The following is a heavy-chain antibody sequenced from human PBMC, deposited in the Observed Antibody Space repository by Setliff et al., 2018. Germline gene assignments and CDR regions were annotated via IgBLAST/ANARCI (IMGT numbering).Heavy chain of an antibody. CDR1: GTSIGETSFY. Sequence: ETLSLTCTVSGTSIGETSFYWGWVRQPPGKGLEWIGTIFYTGSTYYNPSLQSRLTMSVDTTKNQFSLQLSSVTAADTAVYFCARDKPFDDWGQGFLVTVSS. J-gene: IGHJ4*02. CDR3: ARDKPFDD. CDR2: IFYTGST. V-gene: IGHV4-39*07.